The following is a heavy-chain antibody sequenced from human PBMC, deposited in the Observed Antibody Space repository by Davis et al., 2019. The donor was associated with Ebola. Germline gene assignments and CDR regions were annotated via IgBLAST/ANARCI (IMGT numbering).Heavy chain of an antibody. CDR1: GYTFTSYG. J-gene: IGHJ6*02. CDR2: ISAYNGNT. Sequence: AASVKVSCKASGYTFTSYGISWVRQAPGQGLEWMGWISAYNGNTNYAQKFQGRVTITRETSASTSYMELSSLSSDDTAVYYCARVPIGYSQTTYYYFVMDVWGQGTTVTVSS. D-gene: IGHD5-24*01. CDR3: ARVPIGYSQTTYYYFVMDV. V-gene: IGHV1-18*01.